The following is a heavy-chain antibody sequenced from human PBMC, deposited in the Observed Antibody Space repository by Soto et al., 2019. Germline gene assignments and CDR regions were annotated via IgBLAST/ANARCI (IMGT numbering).Heavy chain of an antibody. D-gene: IGHD3-9*01. CDR1: GGSISSSSYY. V-gene: IGHV4-39*01. CDR3: ARQPSDFDWLLYYFDY. J-gene: IGHJ4*02. CDR2: IYYSGST. Sequence: SETLSLSCTVSGGSISSSSYYWGWIRQTPGKGLEWIGSIYYSGSTYYNPSLKSRVTISVDTSKNQFSLKLSSVTAADTAVYYCARQPSDFDWLLYYFDYWGQGTLVTVSS.